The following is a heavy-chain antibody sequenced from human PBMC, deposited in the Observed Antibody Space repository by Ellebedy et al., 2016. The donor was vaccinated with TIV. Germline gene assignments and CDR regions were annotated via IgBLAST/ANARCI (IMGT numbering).Heavy chain of an antibody. Sequence: GGSLRLXXAASGFTFSSYWMHWVRQAPGKGLVWVSRINSDGSSTSYADSVKGRFTISRDNAKNTLYLQMNSLRAEDTAVYYCAREAAVAGTFDYWGQGTLVTVSS. V-gene: IGHV3-74*01. J-gene: IGHJ4*02. CDR1: GFTFSSYW. D-gene: IGHD6-19*01. CDR3: AREAAVAGTFDY. CDR2: INSDGSST.